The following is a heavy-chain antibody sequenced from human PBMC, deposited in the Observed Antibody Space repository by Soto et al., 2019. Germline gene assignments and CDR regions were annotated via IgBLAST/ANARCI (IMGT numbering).Heavy chain of an antibody. Sequence: QVQLVQSGAEVQKPGSSVKVSCKTSGVSFNNNGIGWVRQAPGHGLEWMGGVSPPFRTSNYARKFQGRTSITATASTGTVNMELSSLTSEDTAQYYCARVLYYGSGSYSPYGMDVWGQGTTVTVSS. CDR3: ARVLYYGSGSYSPYGMDV. D-gene: IGHD3-10*01. V-gene: IGHV1-69*01. CDR2: VSPPFRTS. J-gene: IGHJ6*02. CDR1: GVSFNNNG.